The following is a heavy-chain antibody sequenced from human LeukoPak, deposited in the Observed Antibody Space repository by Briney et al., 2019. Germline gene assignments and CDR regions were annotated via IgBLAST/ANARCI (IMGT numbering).Heavy chain of an antibody. Sequence: GASVKVSCKASGYTFTSYGISWVRQAPGQGLEWMGWISAYNGNTIYAQKLQGRVTMTTDTSTSTAYMELRSLRSDDTAVYYCARGYYYDSSGYYYFDYWGQGTLVTVSS. CDR2: ISAYNGNT. CDR1: GYTFTSYG. CDR3: ARGYYYDSSGYYYFDY. J-gene: IGHJ4*02. D-gene: IGHD3-22*01. V-gene: IGHV1-18*01.